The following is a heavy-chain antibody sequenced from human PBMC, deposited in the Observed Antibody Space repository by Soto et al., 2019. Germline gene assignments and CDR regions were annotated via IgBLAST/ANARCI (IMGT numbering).Heavy chain of an antibody. Sequence: ASVKVSCKAPGYTFTSYDINWVRQATGQGLEWMGWMNPNSGNTVYAQTFQGRVTMTRNTSISTAYVELSSLRSEDTAVYYCARTPPKRGYSYGYAWFDPWGQGTLVTVSS. CDR1: GYTFTSYD. D-gene: IGHD5-18*01. V-gene: IGHV1-8*01. CDR3: ARTPPKRGYSYGYAWFDP. J-gene: IGHJ5*02. CDR2: MNPNSGNT.